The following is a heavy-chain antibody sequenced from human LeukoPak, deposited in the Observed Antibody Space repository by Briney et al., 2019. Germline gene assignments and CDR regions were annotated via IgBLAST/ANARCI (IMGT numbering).Heavy chain of an antibody. D-gene: IGHD3-10*01. CDR3: ARDRAPVTMIRGAPGGFDP. CDR1: GGSISSHF. V-gene: IGHV4-59*11. Sequence: KPSETLSLTCTVSGGSISSHFWSWIWQPPGKGLEWIGYMFYSGSTNYHPSLKSRVTISVDASKNQFSLQLTSVSAADTAVYYCARDRAPVTMIRGAPGGFDPWGQGTLVTVSS. J-gene: IGHJ5*02. CDR2: MFYSGST.